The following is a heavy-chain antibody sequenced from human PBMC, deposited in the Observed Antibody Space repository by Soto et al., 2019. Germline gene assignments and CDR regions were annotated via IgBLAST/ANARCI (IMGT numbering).Heavy chain of an antibody. Sequence: PSETLSLTCAVYGRSFSGSYWIWLLQPPGKGLEWIGHIKHSGSTKYSPSLKSRVTILVDTSKNQFSLKLSSVTAADTAVYYCARRTNVVATIADVFDIWGQGTMVTVSS. D-gene: IGHD5-12*01. CDR2: IKHSGST. J-gene: IGHJ3*02. CDR1: GRSFSGSY. CDR3: ARRTNVVATIADVFDI. V-gene: IGHV4-34*01.